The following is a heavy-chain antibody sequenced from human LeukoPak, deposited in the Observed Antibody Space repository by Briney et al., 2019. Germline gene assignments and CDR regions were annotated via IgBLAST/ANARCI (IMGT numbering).Heavy chain of an antibody. CDR2: IYTSGST. CDR1: GGSFSSYY. Sequence: SETLSLTCAVYGGSFSSYYWSWIRQPAGKGLEWIGRIYTSGSTIYNPSLKSRVTMSVDTSKNQFSLKLSSVTAADTAVYYCARDEYYYDSSGYLFDYWGQGTLVTVSS. V-gene: IGHV4-4*07. CDR3: ARDEYYYDSSGYLFDY. D-gene: IGHD3-22*01. J-gene: IGHJ4*02.